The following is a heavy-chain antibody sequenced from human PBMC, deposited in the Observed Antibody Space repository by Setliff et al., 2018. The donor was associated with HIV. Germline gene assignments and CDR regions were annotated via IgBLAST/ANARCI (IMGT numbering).Heavy chain of an antibody. CDR1: GGSISSGSHY. Sequence: SETLSLTCTVSGGSISSGSHYWSWIRQPAGKGLEWIGLIYTSGRTNYNPSLKSRVTISVDRSKNQFSLNLSSVTAADTAVYYCALGMVRGARDYYYYYMDVWGKGTTVTVSS. V-gene: IGHV4-61*02. J-gene: IGHJ6*03. CDR2: IYTSGRT. CDR3: ALGMVRGARDYYYYYMDV. D-gene: IGHD3-10*01.